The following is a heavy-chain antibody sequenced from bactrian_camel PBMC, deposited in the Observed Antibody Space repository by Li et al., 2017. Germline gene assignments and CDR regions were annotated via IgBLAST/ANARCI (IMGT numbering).Heavy chain of an antibody. J-gene: IGHJ6*01. Sequence: HVQLVESGGGSAQAGGSLKLSCVVDGYAYVSYCMAWFRQAPGKEREGIARIYRNFARSADDPYYADSVKGRFTISRDNTGGMLYLQMNSLRPDDTGIYYCAKARPGYACSLQPAAFGSWGQGTQVTVS. CDR2: IYRNFARSADDP. CDR3: AKARPGYACSLQPAAFGS. D-gene: IGHD3*01. CDR1: GYAYVSYC. V-gene: IGHV3S6*01.